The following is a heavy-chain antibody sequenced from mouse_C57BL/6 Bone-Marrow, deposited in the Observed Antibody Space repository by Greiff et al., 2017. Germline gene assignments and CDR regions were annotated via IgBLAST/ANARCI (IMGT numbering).Heavy chain of an antibody. CDR1: GYSITSGYY. V-gene: IGHV3-6*01. D-gene: IGHD1-1*01. J-gene: IGHJ3*01. CDR3: AREEDYYGSSYGFAY. Sequence: DVQLQESGPGLVKPSQSLSLTCSVTGYSITSGYYWNWIRQFPGNKLEWMGYISYDGSNNYNPSLKNRSSITRDTSKNQFFLKLNSVTTEDTATYYCAREEDYYGSSYGFAYWGQGTLVTVSA. CDR2: ISYDGSN.